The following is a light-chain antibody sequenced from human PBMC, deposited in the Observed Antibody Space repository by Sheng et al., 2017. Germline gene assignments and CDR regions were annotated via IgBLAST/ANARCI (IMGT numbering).Light chain of an antibody. J-gene: IGLJ1*01. V-gene: IGLV2-11*01. CDR1: SSDVGGYNY. CDR2: DVT. Sequence: QSALTQPRSISGSPGQSVTISCTGTSSDVGGYNYVAWYQQHPGKAPKLLISDVTERPSGVSDRFSGSKSGNTASLTISKLQADDEADYYCCSYAGSYSYVFGSGTKVTVL. CDR3: CSYAGSYSYV.